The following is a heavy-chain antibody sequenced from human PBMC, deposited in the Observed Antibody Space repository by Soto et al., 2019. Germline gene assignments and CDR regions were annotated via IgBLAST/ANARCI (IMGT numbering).Heavy chain of an antibody. CDR3: ALTDYYYGMDV. CDR1: GFTFSSYW. J-gene: IGHJ6*02. Sequence: EVQLVESGGGLVQPGGSLRLSCAASGFTFSSYWMHWVRQAPGKGLVWVSRINSDGSSTSYADSVRGRFTISRDNAKNTLYLQMNSLRAEDTAVYYCALTDYYYGMDVWGQGTTVTVSS. V-gene: IGHV3-74*01. D-gene: IGHD1-20*01. CDR2: INSDGSST.